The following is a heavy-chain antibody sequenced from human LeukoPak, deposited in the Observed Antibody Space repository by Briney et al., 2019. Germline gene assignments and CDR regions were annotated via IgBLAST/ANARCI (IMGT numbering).Heavy chain of an antibody. Sequence: TGGSLRLSCVASGFTFSMYWMTWFRQAPGKGLEWVANLKQDGSQTNYVDSVKGRFTISRDNAKKSLYLQMNSLRGEDTAVYYCARGGTYDIWGQGTRVTVSS. CDR1: GFTFSMYW. J-gene: IGHJ3*02. V-gene: IGHV3-7*04. CDR2: LKQDGSQT. CDR3: ARGGTYDI.